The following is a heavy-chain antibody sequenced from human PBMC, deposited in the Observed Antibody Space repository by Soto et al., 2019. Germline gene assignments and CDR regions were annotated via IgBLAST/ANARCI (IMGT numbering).Heavy chain of an antibody. D-gene: IGHD3-22*01. CDR1: GFTFSSYA. CDR3: AKDMYYYDSSALGYFDY. CDR2: ISGSGGST. V-gene: IGHV3-23*01. Sequence: GGSLRLSCAASGFTFSSYAMSRVRQAPGKGLEWVSAISGSGGSTYYADSVKGRFTISRDNSKNTLYLQMNSLRAEDTAVYYCAKDMYYYDSSALGYFDYWGQGTLVTVS. J-gene: IGHJ4*02.